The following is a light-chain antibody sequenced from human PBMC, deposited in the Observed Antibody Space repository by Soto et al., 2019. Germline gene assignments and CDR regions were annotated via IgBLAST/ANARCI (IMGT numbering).Light chain of an antibody. CDR1: QSINSY. CDR3: QQSYSTPWT. J-gene: IGKJ1*01. CDR2: AAS. V-gene: IGKV1-39*01. Sequence: DIQMTQSPSSLSASVGDIVTITCRASQSINSYLNWYQQKPGKAPNLLIYAASSLQSGVPSRFRGSGSGTDFTLTISSLQPEDFATYYCQQSYSTPWTFGQGTKVDIK.